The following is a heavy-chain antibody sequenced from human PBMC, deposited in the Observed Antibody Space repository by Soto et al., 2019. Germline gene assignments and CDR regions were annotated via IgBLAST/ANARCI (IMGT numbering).Heavy chain of an antibody. J-gene: IGHJ4*02. CDR2: INQDGSES. V-gene: IGHV3-7*01. Sequence: EVQLVESGGGLVRAGGSLRLSCVVSGLTFSNYWMSWVRQAPGKGLEWVANINQDGSESYYVDSVKGRFTISRDNAKNSLYLQMTSLRAEDTAVYYCARPARECSSPGCANWGQGTLVTVSS. CDR3: ARPARECSSPGCAN. CDR1: GLTFSNYW. D-gene: IGHD2-2*01.